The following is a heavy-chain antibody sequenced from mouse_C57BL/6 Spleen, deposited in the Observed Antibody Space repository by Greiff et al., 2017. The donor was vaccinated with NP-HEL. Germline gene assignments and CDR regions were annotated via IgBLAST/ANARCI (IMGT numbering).Heavy chain of an antibody. J-gene: IGHJ1*03. CDR2: INPSSGYT. CDR1: GYTFTSYT. Sequence: VQRVESGAELARPGASVKMSCKASGYTFTSYTMHWVKQRPGQGLEWIGYINPSSGYTKYNQKFKDKATLTADKSSSTAYMQLSSLTSEDSAVYYCARSYYGSSYWYFDVWGTGTTVTVSS. D-gene: IGHD1-1*01. CDR3: ARSYYGSSYWYFDV. V-gene: IGHV1-4*01.